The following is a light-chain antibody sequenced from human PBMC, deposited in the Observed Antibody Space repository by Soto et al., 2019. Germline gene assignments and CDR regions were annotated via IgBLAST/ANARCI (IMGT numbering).Light chain of an antibody. CDR1: QSVSSY. CDR3: QQRSNWLT. CDR2: DAS. V-gene: IGKV3-11*01. J-gene: IGKJ4*01. Sequence: EIVLTQSPATLSLPPGERATLSCRASQSVSSYLAWYQQKPGQAPRLLIYDASNRATGIPARFSGSGSGTDFTLTISCLEPEDFSVYYCQQRSNWLTFGGGTKVEIK.